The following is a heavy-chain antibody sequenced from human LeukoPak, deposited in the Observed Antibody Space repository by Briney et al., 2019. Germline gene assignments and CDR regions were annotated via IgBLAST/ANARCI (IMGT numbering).Heavy chain of an antibody. CDR2: IWYDGSNK. Sequence: RGSLRLSCAASGFTFSSYGMHWVRQAPGKGLEWVAVIWYDGSNKYYADSVKGRFTISRDNSKNTLYLQMNSLRAEDTAVYYCARERVYYYYGMDVWGQGTPVTVSS. CDR1: GFTFSSYG. J-gene: IGHJ6*02. V-gene: IGHV3-33*01. CDR3: ARERVYYYYGMDV.